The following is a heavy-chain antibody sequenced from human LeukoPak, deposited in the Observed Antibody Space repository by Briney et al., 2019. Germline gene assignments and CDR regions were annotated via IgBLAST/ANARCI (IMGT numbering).Heavy chain of an antibody. CDR3: AREIGYCAGGNCYFGAFDV. D-gene: IGHD2-15*01. Sequence: SETLSLTCTVSGDSISTYYWNWIRQAPGKGLEWIGYVYYTGSTNYNPSLKSRVNILVDTSKYQFSLKLNSVTAADTAVYYCAREIGYCAGGNCYFGAFDVWGQGTMVSVSS. CDR2: VYYTGST. J-gene: IGHJ3*01. CDR1: GDSISTYY. V-gene: IGHV4-59*01.